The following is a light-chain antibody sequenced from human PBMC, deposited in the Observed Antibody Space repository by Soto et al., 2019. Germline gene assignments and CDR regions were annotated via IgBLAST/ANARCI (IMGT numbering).Light chain of an antibody. Sequence: QSVLTQPPSASGTPGQRVTISCSGSSSNIGSKPVNWYQHLPGTAPKLLIFTDNRRPSGVPDRFSASKSGTSASLAITGLRSEDEADYYCATWDDSLRGPVFGGGTKLTVL. CDR3: ATWDDSLRGPV. J-gene: IGLJ3*02. CDR1: SSNIGSKP. CDR2: TDN. V-gene: IGLV1-44*01.